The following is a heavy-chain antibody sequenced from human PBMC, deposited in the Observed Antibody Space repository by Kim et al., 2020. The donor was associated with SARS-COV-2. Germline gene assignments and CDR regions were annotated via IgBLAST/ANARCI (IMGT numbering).Heavy chain of an antibody. CDR1: GYTFTGYY. Sequence: ASVKVSCKASGYTFTGYYMHWVRQAPGQGLEWMGRINPNSGGTNYAQKFQGRVTMTRDTSISTAYMELSRLRSDDTAVYYCARVTYYYDSSGYYIYYFDYWGQGTLVTVSS. J-gene: IGHJ4*02. CDR3: ARVTYYYDSSGYYIYYFDY. D-gene: IGHD3-22*01. CDR2: INPNSGGT. V-gene: IGHV1-2*06.